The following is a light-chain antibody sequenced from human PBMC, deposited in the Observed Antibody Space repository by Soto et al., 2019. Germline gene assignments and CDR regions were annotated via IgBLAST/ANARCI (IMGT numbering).Light chain of an antibody. CDR1: QTISSW. CDR2: KAS. Sequence: DIQMTQSPSTLSGSVGDRVTITCRASQTISSWLAWYQQKPGKAPKLLIYKASTLKSGVPSRFSGSGSGTEFTLTISSLRPEDFATYYCQQFNNYQGTFGQGTRLEIK. J-gene: IGKJ5*01. CDR3: QQFNNYQGT. V-gene: IGKV1-5*03.